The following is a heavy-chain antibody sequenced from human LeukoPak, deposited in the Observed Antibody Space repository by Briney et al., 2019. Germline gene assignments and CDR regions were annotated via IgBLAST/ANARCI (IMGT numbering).Heavy chain of an antibody. Sequence: SETLSLTCAVYGGSFSGYYWSWIRQPPGKGLEWIGEINHSGSTNYNPSLKSRVTISVDTSKNQFSLKLSSVTAADTAVYYCARAYPEIPVVVPAATSRAFDIWGQGTMVTVSS. V-gene: IGHV4-34*01. CDR2: INHSGST. D-gene: IGHD2-2*01. CDR1: GGSFSGYY. CDR3: ARAYPEIPVVVPAATSRAFDI. J-gene: IGHJ3*02.